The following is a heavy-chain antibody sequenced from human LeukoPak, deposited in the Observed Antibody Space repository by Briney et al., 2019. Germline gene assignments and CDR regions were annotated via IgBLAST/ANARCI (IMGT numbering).Heavy chain of an antibody. CDR2: IIPIFGTA. J-gene: IGHJ6*02. V-gene: IGHV1-69*13. D-gene: IGHD6-13*01. CDR1: GGTFSSYA. Sequence: ASVKVSCKASGGTFSSYAISWVRQAPGQGLEWMGGIIPIFGTANYAQKFQGRVTITADESTSTAYMELSSLRSEDTAVYYCASRVVSSSWYLYYYYGMDVWGQGTTVTVSS. CDR3: ASRVVSSSWYLYYYYGMDV.